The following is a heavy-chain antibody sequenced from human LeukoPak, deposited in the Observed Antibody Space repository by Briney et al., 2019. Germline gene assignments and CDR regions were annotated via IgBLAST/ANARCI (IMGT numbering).Heavy chain of an antibody. CDR1: GYTFTGYY. CDR2: INPNSGGA. CDR3: ARVTGDRRGHAFDI. Sequence: ASVKVSCKASGYTFTGYYMHWVRQAPGQGLEWMGWINPNSGGANYAQKFQGRVTMTRDTSISTAYMELSRLRSDDTAVYYCARVTGDRRGHAFDIWGQGTMVTVSS. D-gene: IGHD7-27*01. V-gene: IGHV1-2*02. J-gene: IGHJ3*02.